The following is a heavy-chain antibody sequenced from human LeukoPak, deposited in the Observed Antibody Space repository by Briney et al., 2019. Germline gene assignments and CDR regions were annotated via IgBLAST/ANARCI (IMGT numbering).Heavy chain of an antibody. D-gene: IGHD3-10*01. CDR3: ATVGGRGPDY. CDR1: GGSICSYY. CDR2: IYYSGST. J-gene: IGHJ4*02. Sequence: SETLSLTCTVSGGSICSYYWSWIRQPPGKGLEWIGYIYYSGSTNYNPSLKSRVTISVDTSKNQFPLKLRSVTAADTAVYYCATVGGRGPDYWGQGTLVTVSS. V-gene: IGHV4-59*01.